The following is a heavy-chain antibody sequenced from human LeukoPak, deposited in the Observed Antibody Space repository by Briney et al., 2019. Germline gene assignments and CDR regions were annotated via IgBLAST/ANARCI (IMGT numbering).Heavy chain of an antibody. J-gene: IGHJ3*02. Sequence: SETLSLTRTVSGGSVSSGSYYWSWIRQPPGKGLEWIGYIYYSGSTNYNPSLKSRVTISVDTSKNQFSLKLSSVTAADTAVYYCARLTQDAFDIWGQGTMVTVSS. CDR2: IYYSGST. V-gene: IGHV4-61*01. CDR3: ARLTQDAFDI. CDR1: GGSVSSGSYY.